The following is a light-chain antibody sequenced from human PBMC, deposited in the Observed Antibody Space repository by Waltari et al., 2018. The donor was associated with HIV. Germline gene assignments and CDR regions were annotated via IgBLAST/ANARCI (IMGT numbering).Light chain of an antibody. CDR3: AVWDDTLNGPV. Sequence: QSVLTQPPSTSGTSGQRVTISCSGSNSNAGSHYIYWYRQFPGAAPKLLIYRNTQRPSGVADRFSGSKSGTSASLAISGLRSGDEADYYCAVWDDTLNGPVFGGGTRVTVL. CDR2: RNT. CDR1: NSNAGSHY. J-gene: IGLJ2*01. V-gene: IGLV1-47*01.